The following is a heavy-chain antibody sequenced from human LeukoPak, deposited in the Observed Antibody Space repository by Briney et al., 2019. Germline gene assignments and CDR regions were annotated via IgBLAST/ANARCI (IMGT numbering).Heavy chain of an antibody. CDR2: ISSSSSYI. D-gene: IGHD2-2*01. J-gene: IGHJ4*02. V-gene: IGHV3-21*01. CDR1: GFTFSSYS. CDR3: ARDARYYCSSTSCYRLGDY. Sequence: GGSLRLSCAASGFTFSSYSMNWVRQAPGKGLDWVSSISSSSSYIYYADSVKGRFTISRDNAKNSLYLQMNSLRAEDTAVYYCARDARYYCSSTSCYRLGDYWGQGTLVTVSS.